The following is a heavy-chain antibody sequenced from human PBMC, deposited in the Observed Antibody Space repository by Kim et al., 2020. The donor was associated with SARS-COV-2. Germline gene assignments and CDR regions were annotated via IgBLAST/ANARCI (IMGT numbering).Heavy chain of an antibody. V-gene: IGHV3-30*03. CDR3: AIPSGGWYLARYHHNGFDA. D-gene: IGHD6-19*01. J-gene: IGHJ5*02. Sequence: GRFTISRDNSKNTLYLQMNSLRAEDTAVYYCAIPSGGWYLARYHHNGFDAWGQGTLVTVSS.